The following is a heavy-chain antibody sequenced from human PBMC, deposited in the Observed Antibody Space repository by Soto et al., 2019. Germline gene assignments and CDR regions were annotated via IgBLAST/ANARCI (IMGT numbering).Heavy chain of an antibody. V-gene: IGHV1-8*02. Sequence: QVQLVQSGAEVKEPGASVRVSCKASGYTFINFDISWVRQAAGQGLEWLGWMNPGSGKTGYASKFHGRAAMTRDASTGTSHLELSSLTSDDTAVYYCARMASAGTLNWFDPWGQGTLVTVSS. D-gene: IGHD6-13*01. J-gene: IGHJ5*02. CDR1: GYTFINFD. CDR2: MNPGSGKT. CDR3: ARMASAGTLNWFDP.